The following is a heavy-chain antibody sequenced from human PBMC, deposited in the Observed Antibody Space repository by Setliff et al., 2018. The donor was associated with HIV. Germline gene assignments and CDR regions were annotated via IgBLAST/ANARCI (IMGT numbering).Heavy chain of an antibody. Sequence: GSLRLSCAASGFRFRSYWMSWVRQSPGKGLEWIGEIYHSGSTHYNPSLQSRVTISVDKSKSQFSLKLSSVTAADTAVYYCASLTTDRFLEWLFVYWGQGTLVTVSS. D-gene: IGHD3-3*01. V-gene: IGHV4-4*02. CDR3: ASLTTDRFLEWLFVY. CDR1: GFRFRSYW. CDR2: IYHSGST. J-gene: IGHJ4*02.